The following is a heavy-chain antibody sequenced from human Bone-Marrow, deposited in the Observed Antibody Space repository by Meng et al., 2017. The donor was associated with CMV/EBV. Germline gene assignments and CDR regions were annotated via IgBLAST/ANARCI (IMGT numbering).Heavy chain of an antibody. J-gene: IGHJ6*02. V-gene: IGHV1-69*05. CDR1: GYTFTSYD. CDR3: ARGTIFGVVIGCGMDV. D-gene: IGHD3-3*01. Sequence: SVKVSCKASGYTFTSYDINWVRQATGQGLEWMGGIIPIFGTANYAQKFQGRVTITTDESTSTAYMELSSLRSEDTAVYYCARGTIFGVVIGCGMDVWGQGTTVTVSS. CDR2: IIPIFGTA.